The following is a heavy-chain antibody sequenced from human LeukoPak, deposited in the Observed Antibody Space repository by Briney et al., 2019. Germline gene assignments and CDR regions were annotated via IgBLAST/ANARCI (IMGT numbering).Heavy chain of an antibody. CDR1: GGTFSSYA. J-gene: IGHJ4*02. CDR3: AIQDTAMVSGFDY. Sequence: AASVKVSCKASGGTFSSYAISWVRQAPGQGLEWMGGIIPISGTANYAQKFQGRVTITTDESTSTAYMELSSLRSEDTAVYYCAIQDTAMVSGFDYWGQGTLVTVSS. D-gene: IGHD5-18*01. V-gene: IGHV1-69*05. CDR2: IIPISGTA.